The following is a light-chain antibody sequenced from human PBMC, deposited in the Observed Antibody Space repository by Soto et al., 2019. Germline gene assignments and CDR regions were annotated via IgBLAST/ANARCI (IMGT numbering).Light chain of an antibody. CDR3: SSFPGSNNFE. V-gene: IGLV2-8*01. J-gene: IGLJ2*01. CDR2: EVS. Sequence: QPALTQPPSASGSPGQSVTISCTGTSSDIGAHDYVSWYQQHPGKAPKLMIFEVSKRPSGVPDRFSGSKSGNTASLTVSGLQADDEADYYCSSFPGSNNFEFGGGTKVTVL. CDR1: SSDIGAHDY.